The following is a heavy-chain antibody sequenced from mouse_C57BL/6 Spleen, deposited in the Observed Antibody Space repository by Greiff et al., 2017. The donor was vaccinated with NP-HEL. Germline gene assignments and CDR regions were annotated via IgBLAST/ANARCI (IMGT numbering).Heavy chain of an antibody. V-gene: IGHV1-82*01. CDR3: ARSDGYYYAMDY. CDR2: IYPGDGDT. D-gene: IGHD2-3*01. CDR1: GYAFSSSW. Sequence: LQESGPELVKPGASVKISCKASGYAFSSSWMNWVKQRPGKGLEWIGRIYPGDGDTNYNGKFKGKATLTADKSSSTAYMQLSSLTSEDSAVYFCARSDGYYYAMDYWGQGTSVTVSS. J-gene: IGHJ4*01.